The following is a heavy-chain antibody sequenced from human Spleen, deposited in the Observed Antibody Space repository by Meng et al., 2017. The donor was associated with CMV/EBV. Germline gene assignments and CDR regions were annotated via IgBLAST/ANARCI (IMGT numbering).Heavy chain of an antibody. V-gene: IGHV3-11*04. CDR2: SSSSGKTT. J-gene: IGHJ6*02. CDR3: AKGGVVPASYYYYYGMDV. D-gene: IGHD2-2*01. CDR1: GFTFSDFY. Sequence: GESLKISCVASGFTFSDFYMTWIRQAPGKGLEWVSYSSSSGKTTHYADSVRGRFTVSRDNAKNSLSLQMNSLRAEDTAVYYCAKGGVVPASYYYYYGMDVWGQGTTVTVSS.